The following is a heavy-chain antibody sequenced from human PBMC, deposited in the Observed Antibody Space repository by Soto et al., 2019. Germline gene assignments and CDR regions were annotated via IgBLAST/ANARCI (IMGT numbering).Heavy chain of an antibody. CDR2: IYYSGST. CDR1: GGSISSYY. D-gene: IGHD2-2*01. Sequence: SETLSLTCTVSGGSISSYYWSWIRQPPGKGLEWIGYIYYSGSTNYNPSLKSRVTISVDTSKNQFSLKLSSVTAADTAVYYCARVKGVVVPAATDYYYYYYMDVWGKGTTVTVSS. CDR3: ARVKGVVVPAATDYYYYYYMDV. V-gene: IGHV4-59*01. J-gene: IGHJ6*03.